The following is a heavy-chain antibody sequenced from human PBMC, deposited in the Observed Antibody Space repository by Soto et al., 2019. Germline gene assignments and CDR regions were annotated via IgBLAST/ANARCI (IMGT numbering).Heavy chain of an antibody. CDR1: GGTFSSYT. D-gene: IGHD3-9*01. V-gene: IGHV1-69*02. CDR2: IIPILGIA. J-gene: IGHJ4*02. Sequence: QVQLVQSGAEVKKPGSSVKVSCKASGGTFSSYTISWVRQAPGQGLEWMGRIIPILGIANYAQKFQGRVTITADKSTSTASIELNSLRSEDMAVYYCACAMYYDNLVGFRKGDCFDYWGQGTLVTVSS. CDR3: ACAMYYDNLVGFRKGDCFDY.